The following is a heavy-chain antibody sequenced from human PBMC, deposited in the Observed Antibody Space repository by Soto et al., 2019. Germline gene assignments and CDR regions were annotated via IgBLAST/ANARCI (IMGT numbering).Heavy chain of an antibody. V-gene: IGHV4-39*01. J-gene: IGHJ4*02. D-gene: IGHD4-17*01. Sequence: SETLSLTCTVSGGSISSSSYYWGWIRQPPGKGLEWIGSIYYSGSTYYNPSLKSRVTISVDTSKNQFSLKLSSVTAADTAVYYCARHGSTVTPYFDYWGQGTLVTVS. CDR1: GGSISSSSYY. CDR3: ARHGSTVTPYFDY. CDR2: IYYSGST.